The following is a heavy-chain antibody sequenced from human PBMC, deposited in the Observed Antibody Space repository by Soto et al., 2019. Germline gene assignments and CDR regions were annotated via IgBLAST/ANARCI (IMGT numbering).Heavy chain of an antibody. V-gene: IGHV3-9*01. CDR2: ISWHSGSI. CDR1: GFTFDDYA. J-gene: IGHJ1*01. D-gene: IGHD6-19*01. CDR3: AKDMCSLCSNGWYAYFQH. Sequence: EVQLVESGGGLVQPGRSLRLSCAASGFTFDDYAMHWVRQAPGKVLEWVSGISWHSGSIGYADSVKGRFTISRDNAKNSLYLQMNCPRAEDTALYYCAKDMCSLCSNGWYAYFQHWGQGTLVTVSS.